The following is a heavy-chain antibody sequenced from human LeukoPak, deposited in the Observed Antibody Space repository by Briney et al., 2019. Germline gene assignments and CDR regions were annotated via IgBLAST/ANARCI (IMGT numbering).Heavy chain of an antibody. J-gene: IGHJ4*02. V-gene: IGHV3-74*01. D-gene: IGHD3-22*01. CDR2: INSDGSST. CDR1: AFTFSNYW. Sequence: GGSLRLSCAASAFTFSNYWMHWVRQAPGKGLVWVSRINSDGSSTSHEDSVKGRFTISRDNAQHPLYLQMTSLRVEGAGVYYCVRGYSSGYRLDYWGKGTLVTVSS. CDR3: VRGYSSGYRLDY.